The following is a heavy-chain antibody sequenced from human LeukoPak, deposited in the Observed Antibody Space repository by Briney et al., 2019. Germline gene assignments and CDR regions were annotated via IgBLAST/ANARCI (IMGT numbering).Heavy chain of an antibody. V-gene: IGHV3-21*01. CDR1: GFTVGSSY. CDR2: ISSSSSYI. CDR3: AREGLQLWLPDY. D-gene: IGHD5-18*01. J-gene: IGHJ4*02. Sequence: GGSLRLSCAATGFTVGSSYMNWVRQAPGKGLEWVSSISSSSSYIYYADSVKGRFTISGDNAKNSLYLQMNSLRAEDTAVYYCAREGLQLWLPDYWGQGTLVTVSS.